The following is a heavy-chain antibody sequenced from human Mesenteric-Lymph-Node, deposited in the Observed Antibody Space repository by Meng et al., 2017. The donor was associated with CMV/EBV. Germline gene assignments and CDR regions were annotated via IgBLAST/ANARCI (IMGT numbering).Heavy chain of an antibody. Sequence: ASVKVSCKASGYTFTTNYLFWLRQAPGQGMEWLGWINPNSGGTNYAQKFQGRVTMTRDTSISTAYMELSRLRSDDTAVYYCARGRAVAGTRGLPYGMDVWGQGTTVTVSS. V-gene: IGHV1-2*02. CDR3: ARGRAVAGTRGLPYGMDV. CDR2: INPNSGGT. D-gene: IGHD6-19*01. J-gene: IGHJ6*02. CDR1: GYTFTTNY.